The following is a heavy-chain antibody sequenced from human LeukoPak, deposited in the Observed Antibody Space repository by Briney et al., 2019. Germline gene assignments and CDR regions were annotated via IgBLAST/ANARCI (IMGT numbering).Heavy chain of an antibody. D-gene: IGHD6-13*01. CDR2: ISSSSSYI. J-gene: IGHJ4*02. V-gene: IGHV3-21*01. Sequence: PGGSLRLSCAASGFTFSSYSMNWVRQAPGKGLEWVSSISSSSSYIYYADSVKGRFTISRDNAKNSLYLQMNSLRAEDTAVYYCARDALLIAAAGTAEGYWGQGTLVTVSS. CDR1: GFTFSSYS. CDR3: ARDALLIAAAGTAEGY.